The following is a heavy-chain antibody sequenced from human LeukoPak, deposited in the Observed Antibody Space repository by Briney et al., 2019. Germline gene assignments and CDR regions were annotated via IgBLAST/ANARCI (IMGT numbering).Heavy chain of an antibody. CDR3: ARDRRIQLFIDAFDI. V-gene: IGHV3-30*02. D-gene: IGHD5-18*01. CDR2: IQYDGSNE. CDR1: RFTFSSYG. Sequence: GGSLRLSCAASRFTFSSYGMHWVRQAPGKGLEWVAYIQYDGSNEQYADSVKGRFSISRDSSKNILYLQMNSLRAEDTAVYYCARDRRIQLFIDAFDIWGQGTMVTVSS. J-gene: IGHJ3*02.